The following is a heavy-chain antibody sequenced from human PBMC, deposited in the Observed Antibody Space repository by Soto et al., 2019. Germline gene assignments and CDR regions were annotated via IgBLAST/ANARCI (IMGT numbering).Heavy chain of an antibody. J-gene: IGHJ4*02. CDR1: GYTFTSYG. Sequence: GASVKVSCKASGYTFTSYGISWVRQAPGQGLEWTGWISAYNGNTNYAQKLQGRVTMTTDTSTSTAYMELRSLRSDDTAVYYCARDFYCSGGSCYLDYWGQGTLVTVSS. CDR2: ISAYNGNT. D-gene: IGHD2-15*01. CDR3: ARDFYCSGGSCYLDY. V-gene: IGHV1-18*01.